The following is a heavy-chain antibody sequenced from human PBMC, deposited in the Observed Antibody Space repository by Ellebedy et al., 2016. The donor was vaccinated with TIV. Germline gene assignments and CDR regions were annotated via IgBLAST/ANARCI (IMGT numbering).Heavy chain of an antibody. CDR1: GGSFSGYY. V-gene: IGHV4-34*01. D-gene: IGHD1-26*01. J-gene: IGHJ5*02. CDR2: INHSGST. Sequence: SETLSLTXAVYGGSFSGYYWSWIRQPPGKGLEWIGEINHSGSTNYNPSLKSRVTISVDTSKNQFSLKLSSVTAADTAVYYCARGGVGATTNWFNPWGQGTLVTVSS. CDR3: ARGGVGATTNWFNP.